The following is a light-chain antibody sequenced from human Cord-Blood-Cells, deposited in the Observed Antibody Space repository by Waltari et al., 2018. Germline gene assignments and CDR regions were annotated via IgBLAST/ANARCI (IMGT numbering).Light chain of an antibody. CDR3: SSYTSSAWV. Sequence: QSALTQPASVSGSHGQSITISCTGTSSDVGGSNYVSWYQQHPGKAPKLMIYDVSNRPSGVSNRFSGSKSGNTASLTISGLQAEDEADYYCSSYTSSAWVFGGGTKLTVL. J-gene: IGLJ3*02. CDR1: SSDVGGSNY. V-gene: IGLV2-14*03. CDR2: DVS.